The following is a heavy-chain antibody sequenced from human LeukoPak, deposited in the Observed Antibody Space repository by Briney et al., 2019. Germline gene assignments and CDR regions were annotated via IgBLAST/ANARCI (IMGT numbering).Heavy chain of an antibody. CDR2: VYHSGST. Sequence: PSQTLSLTCTVSGYSIISDYYWGWIRQSPGKGLEWIGSVYHSGSTHYNPSLRSRVTMSVDTSKNQFSLKLNSVTAADTAVYYCARNTNGHSFEYWGQGTLVTVSS. CDR3: ARNTNGHSFEY. V-gene: IGHV4-38-2*02. J-gene: IGHJ4*02. D-gene: IGHD2-8*01. CDR1: GYSIISDYY.